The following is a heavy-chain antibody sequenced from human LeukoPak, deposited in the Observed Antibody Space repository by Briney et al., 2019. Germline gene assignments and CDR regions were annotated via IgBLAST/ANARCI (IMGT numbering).Heavy chain of an antibody. J-gene: IGHJ4*02. CDR1: GYTFTTYA. CDR3: AFGDCSSTSCPDY. CDR2: INGGNGNT. Sequence: ASVKVSCKASGYTFTTYAMHWVRQAPGQRLEWMGWINGGNGNTKYSQKFQGRVTMTRDTSTSTVYMELSSLRSEDTAVYYCAFGDCSSTSCPDYWGQGTLVTVSS. V-gene: IGHV1-3*01. D-gene: IGHD2-2*01.